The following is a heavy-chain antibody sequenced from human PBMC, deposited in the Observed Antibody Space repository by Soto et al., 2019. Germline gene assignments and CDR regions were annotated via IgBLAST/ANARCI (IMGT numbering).Heavy chain of an antibody. Sequence: QVQLQESGPGLVKPSGTLSLTCAVSSGSISSSNWWSWVRQPPGKGLEWIGEIYHSGSTNYNPSLKSRVTISVDKSKTPSSLKLSSVTAADTAVYYCAWSSWTPAAFDIWGQGTMVTVSS. CDR2: IYHSGST. V-gene: IGHV4-4*02. CDR1: SGSISSSNW. CDR3: AWSSWTPAAFDI. J-gene: IGHJ3*02. D-gene: IGHD6-13*01.